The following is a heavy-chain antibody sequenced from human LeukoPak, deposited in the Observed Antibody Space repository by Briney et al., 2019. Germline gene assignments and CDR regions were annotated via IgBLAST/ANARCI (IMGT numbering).Heavy chain of an antibody. J-gene: IGHJ2*01. CDR1: GLTFSSYG. CDR2: IWYDGSNK. V-gene: IGHV3-33*01. CDR3: ARDSNDWHFDL. Sequence: GGSLRLSCAASGLTFSSYGMHWVRQAPGRGLEWVAVIWYDGSNKYYADSVKGRFTVSRDNSKNTLYLQMNSLRAEDTAVYYCARDSNDWHFDLWGRGTLVTVSS.